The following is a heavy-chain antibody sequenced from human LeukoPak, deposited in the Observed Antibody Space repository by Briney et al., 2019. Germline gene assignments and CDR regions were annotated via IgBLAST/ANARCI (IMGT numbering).Heavy chain of an antibody. CDR3: ARQDSSGWQPYYYYGMDV. D-gene: IGHD6-19*01. CDR1: GGTFSSYA. J-gene: IGHJ6*02. V-gene: IGHV1-69*04. Sequence: ASVKVSCKASGGTFSSYAISWVRQAPGQGLEWMGRIIPILGIANYAQKFQGRVTITADKSTSTAYMELSSLRSEDTAVYYCARQDSSGWQPYYYYGMDVWGQGTTVTVSS. CDR2: IIPILGIA.